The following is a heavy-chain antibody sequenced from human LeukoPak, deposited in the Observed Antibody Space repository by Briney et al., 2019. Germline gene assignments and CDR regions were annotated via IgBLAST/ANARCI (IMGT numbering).Heavy chain of an antibody. Sequence: GGPLSLSWAASGFTFSSYEMTWVRQAPGKGLEWVPSISSSSSYIYYADSVKGRFTISRDNAKNSLYLQMNSLRAEDTAVYYCARNPRYCSGGSCRQIDYWGQGTLVTVSS. D-gene: IGHD2-15*01. J-gene: IGHJ4*02. CDR3: ARNPRYCSGGSCRQIDY. CDR2: ISSSSSYI. V-gene: IGHV3-21*01. CDR1: GFTFSSYE.